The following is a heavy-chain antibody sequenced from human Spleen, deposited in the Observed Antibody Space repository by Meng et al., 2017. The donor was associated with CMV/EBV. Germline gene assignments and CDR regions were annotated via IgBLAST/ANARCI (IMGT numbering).Heavy chain of an antibody. J-gene: IGHJ4*02. Sequence: CAAAGFTFRTYGRGWVRQAPGEGLAWVSSTTGSGGSTFYTDSVKGRFTISRDNSKNTLYLQMNTLRVEDTAIYYCVKGGRVGAFDYWGQGTLVTVSS. CDR1: GFTFRTYG. CDR3: VKGGRVGAFDY. V-gene: IGHV3-23*01. CDR2: TTGSGGST. D-gene: IGHD1-26*01.